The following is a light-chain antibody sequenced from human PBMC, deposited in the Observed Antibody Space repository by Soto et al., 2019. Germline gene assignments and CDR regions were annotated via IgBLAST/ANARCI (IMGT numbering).Light chain of an antibody. V-gene: IGLV1-36*01. Sequence: QSVLTQPPSVSEAPRQRVTISCSGSSPNIGNNGVYWYQQLPGKAPKPLIYYDDLLSSGVSDRFSGSKSGTSASLAISGLQFEDETDYYCAAWDDSLNGWVFGGGTKLTVL. CDR1: SPNIGNNG. CDR2: YDD. CDR3: AAWDDSLNGWV. J-gene: IGLJ3*02.